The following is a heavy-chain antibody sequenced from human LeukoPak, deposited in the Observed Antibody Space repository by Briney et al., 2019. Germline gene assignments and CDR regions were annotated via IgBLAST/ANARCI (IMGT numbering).Heavy chain of an antibody. Sequence: GRSLRLSCAASGFTFSSYGMHWVRQAPGKGLEWVAVISYDGSNKYYADSVKGRFTISRDNSKNSLYLQMNSLRAEDTAVYYCARGGSYFDYWGQGTLVTVSS. CDR3: ARGGSYFDY. J-gene: IGHJ4*03. CDR1: GFTFSSYG. CDR2: ISYDGSNK. V-gene: IGHV3-30*03.